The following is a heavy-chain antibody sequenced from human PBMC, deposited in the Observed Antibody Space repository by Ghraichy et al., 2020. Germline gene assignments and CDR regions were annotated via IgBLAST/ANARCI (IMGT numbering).Heavy chain of an antibody. Sequence: GGSLRLTCAASGYTFNRYWMNWVRQVPGKGPVWVSRINEDGRITKYADSVKGRFTIFRDNAKKKLYLQMNSLRAEDTALYYCSKDLSGRADSWGRGTLVTVSS. CDR2: INEDGRIT. V-gene: IGHV3-74*01. J-gene: IGHJ4*02. CDR3: SKDLSGRADS. CDR1: GYTFNRYW. D-gene: IGHD3-3*01.